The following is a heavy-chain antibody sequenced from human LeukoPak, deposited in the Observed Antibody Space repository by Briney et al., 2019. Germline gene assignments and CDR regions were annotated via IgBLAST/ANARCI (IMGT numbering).Heavy chain of an antibody. CDR3: ARDLPRYSYGYDY. J-gene: IGHJ4*02. CDR1: GGTFSSYA. V-gene: IGHV1-69*04. CDR2: IIPILGIA. Sequence: ASVKVSCKASGGTFSSYAISWVRQAPGQGLEWMGRIIPILGIANYAQKFQGRVTITADKSTSTAYMELSSLRSEDTAVYYCARDLPRYSYGYDYRGQGTLVTVSS. D-gene: IGHD5-18*01.